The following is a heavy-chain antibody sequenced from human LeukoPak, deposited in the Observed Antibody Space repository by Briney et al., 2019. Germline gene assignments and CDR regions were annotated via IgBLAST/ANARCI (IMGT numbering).Heavy chain of an antibody. CDR1: GGSFSNYY. CDR3: ARSGEWIQLWFFDY. Sequence: SSETLSLTCAVYGGSFSNYYWSWIRQPPGKGLEWIGEINHGGTTKYNPSLKSRVTISVDTSKKQFSLKLISVTAADTAVYYCARSGEWIQLWFFDYWGQGTLVTVSS. J-gene: IGHJ4*02. CDR2: INHGGTT. V-gene: IGHV4-34*01. D-gene: IGHD5-18*01.